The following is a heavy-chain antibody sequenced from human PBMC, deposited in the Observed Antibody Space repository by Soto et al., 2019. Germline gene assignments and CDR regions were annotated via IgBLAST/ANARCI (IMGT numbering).Heavy chain of an antibody. J-gene: IGHJ5*02. Sequence: QVQLQQWGAGLLKPSETLSLTCAVYGGSFSGYYWSWIRQPPGKGLEWIGEINHSGSTNYNPSLNGRVTISGDTSKNPLPLKLCSATAADAAVQYCARTLKFEDWFYYDFWSGYYKGGNWFDPSGQGTLVTVSS. V-gene: IGHV4-34*01. CDR1: GGSFSGYY. CDR3: ARTLKFEDWFYYDFWSGYYKGGNWFDP. CDR2: INHSGST. D-gene: IGHD3-3*01.